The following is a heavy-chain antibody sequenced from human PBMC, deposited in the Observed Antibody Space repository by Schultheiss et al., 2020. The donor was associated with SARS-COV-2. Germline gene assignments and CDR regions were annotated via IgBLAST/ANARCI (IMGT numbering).Heavy chain of an antibody. D-gene: IGHD1-1*01. J-gene: IGHJ6*03. Sequence: GESLKISCAASGFTVSSNYMSWVRQAPGKGLEWVSVIYSGGSTYYADSVKGRFTISRDNSKNTLYLQMNSLRAEDTAVYYCAKHETVQLETFYYYYYMDVWGKGTTVTVSS. CDR2: IYSGGST. CDR3: AKHETVQLETFYYYYYMDV. CDR1: GFTVSSNY. V-gene: IGHV3-53*01.